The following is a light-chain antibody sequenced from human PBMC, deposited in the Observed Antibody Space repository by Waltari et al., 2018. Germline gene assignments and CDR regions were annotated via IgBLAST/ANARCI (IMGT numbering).Light chain of an antibody. CDR2: EVT. Sequence: QSALTQPPSASGSPGQSVPLSCTGISSDVGGYTYVSWYQQHPGKAPKLMIYEVTRRPSGVPDRFSGSKSGNTASLTVSGLQADDEADYYCISYAGSDNLVFGGGTKLTVL. CDR3: ISYAGSDNLV. J-gene: IGLJ2*01. CDR1: SSDVGGYTY. V-gene: IGLV2-8*01.